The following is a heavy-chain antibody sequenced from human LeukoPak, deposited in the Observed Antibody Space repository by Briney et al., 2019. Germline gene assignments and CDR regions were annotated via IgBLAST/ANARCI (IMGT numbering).Heavy chain of an antibody. CDR3: AKDGRVATPYLYYFDY. CDR1: GFTINYA. V-gene: IGHV3-23*01. D-gene: IGHD4-23*01. CDR2: ISHTGGHT. Sequence: AGGSLRLSCAASGFTINYAMTWVRQAPGKGLEWVSSISHTGGHTYYADSVKGRFTISRDNSKNTLYLHMDSLRADDTAVYYCAKDGRVATPYLYYFDYWGRGTLVTVSS. J-gene: IGHJ4*02.